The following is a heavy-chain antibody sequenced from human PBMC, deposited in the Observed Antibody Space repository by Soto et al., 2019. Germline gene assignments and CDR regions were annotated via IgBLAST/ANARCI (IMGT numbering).Heavy chain of an antibody. V-gene: IGHV3-23*01. Sequence: EVQLLESGGELVQPGGSLRLSCAASGFTFSNFAMSWVRQAPGRGLEWVSGLSASGRDTYYADSVKDRFTVSRDNSKSTLSLQMNSLRAEDTAVYYCAADYLRHNSLNGYYYSYGMDVWGQGTTVTVSS. CDR2: LSASGRDT. D-gene: IGHD4-17*01. CDR3: AADYLRHNSLNGYYYSYGMDV. CDR1: GFTFSNFA. J-gene: IGHJ6*02.